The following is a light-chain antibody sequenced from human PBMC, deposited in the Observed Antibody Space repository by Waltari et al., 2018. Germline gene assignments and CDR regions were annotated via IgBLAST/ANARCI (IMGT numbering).Light chain of an antibody. Sequence: QPPSVSVSPGQTASISCSGDRLGEKFATWYQQKPGQSPVLVIYQDTKRPSGIPERFSGSNSGNTATLTISGTQALDEADYYCQTWDTSNEAIFGPGTKVTVL. V-gene: IGLV3-1*01. CDR2: QDT. CDR3: QTWDTSNEAI. CDR1: RLGEKF. J-gene: IGLJ1*01.